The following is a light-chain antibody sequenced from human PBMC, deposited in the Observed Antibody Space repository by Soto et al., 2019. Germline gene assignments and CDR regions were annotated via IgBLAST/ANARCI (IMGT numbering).Light chain of an antibody. V-gene: IGKV3-20*01. CDR1: QSVSNNY. Sequence: TLSLSPGERATLSCRASQSVSNNYLAWYQQKPGQAPRLLIYGASNRATGIPDRFSGSGSGTDFTLIISRLEPEDFAVYYCQQYGSSGTFGQGTKVDIK. CDR2: GAS. CDR3: QQYGSSGT. J-gene: IGKJ1*01.